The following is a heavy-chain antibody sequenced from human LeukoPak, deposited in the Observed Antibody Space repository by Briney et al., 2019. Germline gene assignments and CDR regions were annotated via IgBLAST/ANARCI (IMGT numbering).Heavy chain of an antibody. V-gene: IGHV4-34*01. CDR3: ARHSRSQIVRITGTPRGYYYGMDV. CDR1: GGSFSGYY. Sequence: SETLSLTCAVYGGSFSGYYWSWIRQPPGKGLEWIGEINHSGSTNYNPSLKSRVTISVDTSKSQFSLKLSSVTAADTAVYYCARHSRSQIVRITGTPRGYYYGMDVWGQGTTVTVSS. D-gene: IGHD1-20*01. J-gene: IGHJ6*02. CDR2: INHSGST.